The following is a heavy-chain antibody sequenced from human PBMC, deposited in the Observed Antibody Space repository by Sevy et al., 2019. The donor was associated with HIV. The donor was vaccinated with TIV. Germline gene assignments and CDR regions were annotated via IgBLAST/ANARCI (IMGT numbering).Heavy chain of an antibody. CDR3: AREINYYGSSAYLYYFDY. CDR2: IYYSGNT. CDR1: GGSVNSGSYY. V-gene: IGHV4-61*01. D-gene: IGHD3-22*01. J-gene: IGHJ4*02. Sequence: SETLSLTCTVSGGSVNSGSYYWSWIRQPPGKGLEWIGYIYYSGNTKYNPSLKSRVTISVDTSKNQFSLKLSSVTAADTAVYYCAREINYYGSSAYLYYFDYWGQGTLVTVSS.